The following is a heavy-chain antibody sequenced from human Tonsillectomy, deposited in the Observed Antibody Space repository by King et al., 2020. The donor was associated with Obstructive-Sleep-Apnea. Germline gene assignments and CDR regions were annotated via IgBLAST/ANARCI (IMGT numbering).Heavy chain of an antibody. D-gene: IGHD1-26*01. J-gene: IGHJ4*02. CDR2: ISFDGSNK. Sequence: HVQLVESGGGVVQPGTSLRLSCAGSGLTLRSNGMHWVRQAPGKGLEWVALISFDGSNKFYVDSVKGRFTISRDNSKNTVFLQMNSLRGDDTAMYYCAAAWEYTPPIEYWGQGALVTVSS. V-gene: IGHV3-30*03. CDR3: AAAWEYTPPIEY. CDR1: GLTLRSNG.